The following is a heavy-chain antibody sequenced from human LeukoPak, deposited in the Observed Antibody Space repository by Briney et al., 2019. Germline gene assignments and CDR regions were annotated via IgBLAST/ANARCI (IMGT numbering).Heavy chain of an antibody. CDR2: IIPILGIA. Sequence: ASVKVSCKASGGTFSSYAISWVRQAPGQGLEWMGRIIPILGIAIYAQKFQGRVTMTEDTSTDTAYMELSSLRSEDTAVYYCATPYYYDSSGRFDYWGQGTLVTVSS. CDR1: GGTFSSYA. CDR3: ATPYYYDSSGRFDY. J-gene: IGHJ4*02. V-gene: IGHV1-69*04. D-gene: IGHD3-22*01.